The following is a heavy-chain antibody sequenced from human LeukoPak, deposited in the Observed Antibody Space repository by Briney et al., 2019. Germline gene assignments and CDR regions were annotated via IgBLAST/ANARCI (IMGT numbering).Heavy chain of an antibody. V-gene: IGHV3-30-3*01. D-gene: IGHD6-19*01. CDR1: GFTFSSYA. CDR2: ISYDGSNK. CDR3: ARSGQWLVWYYFDY. Sequence: PGGSPRLSCAASGFTFSSYAMHWVRQAPGKGLEWVAVISYDGSNKYYADSVKGRFTISRDNSKNTLYLQMNSLRAEDTAVYYCARSGQWLVWYYFDYWGQGTLVTVSS. J-gene: IGHJ4*02.